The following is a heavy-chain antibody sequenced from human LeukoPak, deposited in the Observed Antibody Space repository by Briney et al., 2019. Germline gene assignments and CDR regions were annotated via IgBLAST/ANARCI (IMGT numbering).Heavy chain of an antibody. V-gene: IGHV1-3*01. D-gene: IGHD3-3*01. Sequence: ASVKVSCKASGYIFTNHAIQCVRQAPGQRLEWMGSINAGNGDTKYSQNFQGRFTITRDTSAGTVYMDLSSLRYEDTAVYYCARGFWNRGTWGPYYFDYWGQGTLVTVSS. CDR3: ARGFWNRGTWGPYYFDY. J-gene: IGHJ4*02. CDR1: GYIFTNHA. CDR2: INAGNGDT.